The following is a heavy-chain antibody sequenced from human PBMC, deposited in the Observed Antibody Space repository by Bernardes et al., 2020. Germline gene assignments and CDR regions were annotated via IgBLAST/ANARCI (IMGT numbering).Heavy chain of an antibody. D-gene: IGHD3-16*01. CDR1: GFTSSDHY. CDR2: TRNKANSYTT. J-gene: IGHJ6*03. V-gene: IGHV3-72*01. CDR3: ARDAQEIGGMYNAYYCYYYMDV. Sequence: GSLRLSCAASGFTSSDHYMDWVRQAPGKGLEWVGRTRNKANSYTTEYAAAVKGRFTISRDDSKNSLYLQMNSLKTEDTAVYYCARDAQEIGGMYNAYYCYYYMDVWGKGTTVTVSS.